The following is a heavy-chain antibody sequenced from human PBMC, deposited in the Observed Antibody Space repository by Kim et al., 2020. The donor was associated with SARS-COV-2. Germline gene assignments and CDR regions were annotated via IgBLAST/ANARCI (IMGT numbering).Heavy chain of an antibody. CDR1: GYTFTSYG. CDR3: AREYYYDSSGLDAFDI. V-gene: IGHV1-18*01. D-gene: IGHD3-22*01. Sequence: ASVKVSCKASGYTFTSYGISWVRQAPGQGLEWMGWISAYNGNTNYAQKLQGRVTMTTDTSTSTAYMELRSLRSDDTAVYYCAREYYYDSSGLDAFDIWGQGTMVTVSS. J-gene: IGHJ3*02. CDR2: ISAYNGNT.